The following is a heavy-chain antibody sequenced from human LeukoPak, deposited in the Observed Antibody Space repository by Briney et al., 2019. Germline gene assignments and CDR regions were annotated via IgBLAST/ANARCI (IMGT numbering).Heavy chain of an antibody. CDR2: INPNSGGT. CDR3: ARVRWDWNYVS. J-gene: IGHJ5*02. D-gene: IGHD1-7*01. CDR1: GYTFTGYY. Sequence: ASVKASCKASGYTFTGYYMHWVRQAPGQGLEWMGWINPNSGGTNYAQKFQGRVTMTRDTSISTTYMELSRLRSDDTAVYYCARVRWDWNYVSWGQGTLVTVSS. V-gene: IGHV1-2*02.